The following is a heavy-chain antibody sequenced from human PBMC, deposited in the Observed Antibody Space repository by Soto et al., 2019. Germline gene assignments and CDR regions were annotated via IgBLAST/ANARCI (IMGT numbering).Heavy chain of an antibody. CDR2: IIPIFGTA. V-gene: IGHV1-69*13. D-gene: IGHD2-2*01. CDR3: ARGSIVVVPAAMPDAYYYYGMDV. Sequence: SVKVSCKASVGTFSSYAISWVRQATGQGLEWMGGIIPIFGTANYAQKFQGRVTITADESTSTAYMELSSLRSEDTAVYYCARGSIVVVPAAMPDAYYYYGMDVWGQGTTVTVS. J-gene: IGHJ6*02. CDR1: VGTFSSYA.